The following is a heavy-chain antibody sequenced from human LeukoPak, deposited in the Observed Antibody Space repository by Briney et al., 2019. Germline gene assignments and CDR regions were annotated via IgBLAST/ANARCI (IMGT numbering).Heavy chain of an antibody. D-gene: IGHD3-22*01. Sequence: GGSLRLSCAASGFTFSSYWMHWVRQAPGKGQVWVSRINSDGSSTTYADSVKGRFTISRDNAKNTLYLQMNSLRAEDTAVYYCARDRGGYYDSSGYLDYWGQGTLVTVSS. J-gene: IGHJ4*02. CDR3: ARDRGGYYDSSGYLDY. CDR1: GFTFSSYW. CDR2: INSDGSST. V-gene: IGHV3-74*01.